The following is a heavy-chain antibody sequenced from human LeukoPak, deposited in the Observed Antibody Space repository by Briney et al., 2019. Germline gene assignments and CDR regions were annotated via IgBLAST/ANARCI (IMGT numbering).Heavy chain of an antibody. D-gene: IGHD6-13*01. CDR3: AKDSYSKGDF. CDR1: GFTFSNHW. Sequence: PGGSLRLSCAVSGFTFSNHWMSWIRQVPGKGLEWVANIKNDGAVKNYVDSVKGRFTISRDNAKNSLYLQMNSLRAEDTAVYYCAKDSYSKGDFWGQGVLVTVSS. CDR2: IKNDGAVK. V-gene: IGHV3-7*01. J-gene: IGHJ4*02.